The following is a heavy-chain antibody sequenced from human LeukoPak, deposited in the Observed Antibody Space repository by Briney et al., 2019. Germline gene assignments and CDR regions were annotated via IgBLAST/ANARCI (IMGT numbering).Heavy chain of an antibody. J-gene: IGHJ6*03. CDR2: ITSGSSYI. V-gene: IGHV3-21*01. CDR1: GFTFSSYN. Sequence: EGSLRLSCVASGFTFSSYNMNWVRQAPGQGLEWVSSITSGSSYIYYADSVKGRFTISRDNAKSSLYLQMNSLRAEDTAVYYCARDPYSGSYGAHYYYYMDVWGKGTTVTISS. CDR3: ARDPYSGSYGAHYYYYMDV. D-gene: IGHD1-26*01.